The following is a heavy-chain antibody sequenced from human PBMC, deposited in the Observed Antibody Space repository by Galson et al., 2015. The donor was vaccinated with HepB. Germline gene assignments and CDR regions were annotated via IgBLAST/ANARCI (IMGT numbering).Heavy chain of an antibody. CDR2: ISRTGGST. Sequence: SLRLSCAASGFSFNKFPMHWVRQAPGKGPEWVSSISRTGGSTFNADSVQGRFTISRDTPKNTLHLQMNSLRADDTAVYYCAKGPRGDYVDSPPNWSDTWGQGTLVTVSS. CDR3: AKGPRGDYVDSPPNWSDT. J-gene: IGHJ5*02. V-gene: IGHV3-23*01. CDR1: GFSFNKFP. D-gene: IGHD3-10*02.